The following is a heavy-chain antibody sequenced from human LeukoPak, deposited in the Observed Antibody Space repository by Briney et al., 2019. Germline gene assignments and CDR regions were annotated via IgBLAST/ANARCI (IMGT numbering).Heavy chain of an antibody. CDR3: ARVFRLAGFDY. J-gene: IGHJ4*02. D-gene: IGHD3/OR15-3a*01. Sequence: GGSLRLSCAASGFTFSSYSMNWVRQAPGKGLEWVSSISSSSSYIYYADSVKGRFTISRDNAKNLLYLQMNSLRAEDTAVYYCARVFRLAGFDYWGQGTLVTVSS. CDR1: GFTFSSYS. V-gene: IGHV3-21*01. CDR2: ISSSSSYI.